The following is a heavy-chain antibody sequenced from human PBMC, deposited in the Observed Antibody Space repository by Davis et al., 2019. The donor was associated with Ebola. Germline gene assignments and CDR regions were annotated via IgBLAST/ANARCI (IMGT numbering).Heavy chain of an antibody. Sequence: SETLSLTCAVYGGSFSGYCWSWIRQPPGKGLEWIGEINHSGSTNYNPSLKSRVTISVDTSKNQFSLKLSSVTAADTAVYYCARADYGDYDGGSDYWGQGTLVTVSS. J-gene: IGHJ4*02. D-gene: IGHD4-17*01. CDR2: INHSGST. V-gene: IGHV4-34*01. CDR3: ARADYGDYDGGSDY. CDR1: GGSFSGYC.